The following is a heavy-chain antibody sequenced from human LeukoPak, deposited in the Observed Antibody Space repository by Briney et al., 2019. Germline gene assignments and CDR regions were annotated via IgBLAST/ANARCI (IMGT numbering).Heavy chain of an antibody. D-gene: IGHD3-3*01. CDR1: GGSISSYS. J-gene: IGHJ6*02. V-gene: IGHV4-59*01. Sequence: PSETLSLTCTVSGGSISSYSWSWIRQPPGKGLEWIGYIYYSGSTNYNPSLKSRVTISVDTSKNQFSLKLSSVTAADTAVYYCARVREWRSYGMDVWGQGTTVTVSS. CDR2: IYYSGST. CDR3: ARVREWRSYGMDV.